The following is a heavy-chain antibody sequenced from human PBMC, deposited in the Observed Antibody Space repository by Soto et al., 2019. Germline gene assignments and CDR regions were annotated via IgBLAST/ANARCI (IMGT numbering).Heavy chain of an antibody. V-gene: IGHV1-18*01. Sequence: QVQLVQSGAEVKKPGASVKVSCKASGYTFTSYGISWVRQAPGQGLEWMGWISAYNGNTNYAQKLQGRVTMTTDTCTSSAYMELRSLRSDDTAVYYCARDNEGGLLWFGELLYGWFDPWGQGTLVTVSS. CDR3: ARDNEGGLLWFGELLYGWFDP. J-gene: IGHJ5*02. D-gene: IGHD3-10*01. CDR2: ISAYNGNT. CDR1: GYTFTSYG.